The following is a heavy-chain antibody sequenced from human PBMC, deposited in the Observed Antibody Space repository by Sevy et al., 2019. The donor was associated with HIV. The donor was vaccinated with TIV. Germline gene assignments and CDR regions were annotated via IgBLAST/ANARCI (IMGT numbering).Heavy chain of an antibody. Sequence: SETLSLICTVSGGSISSYYWSWIRQPPGKGLEWIGYIYYSGSTNYNPSLKSRVTISVDTSKNQFSLKLSSVTAADTAVYYCARGRGYCSSTSCTYYFDYWGQGTLVTVSS. J-gene: IGHJ4*02. V-gene: IGHV4-59*13. D-gene: IGHD2-2*01. CDR2: IYYSGST. CDR3: ARGRGYCSSTSCTYYFDY. CDR1: GGSISSYY.